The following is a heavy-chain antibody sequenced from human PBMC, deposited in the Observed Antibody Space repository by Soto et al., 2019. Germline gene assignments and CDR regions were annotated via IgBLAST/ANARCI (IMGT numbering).Heavy chain of an antibody. CDR2: ISGSGDST. J-gene: IGHJ6*02. CDR3: ARRGPGTYYGMDV. D-gene: IGHD6-13*01. Sequence: GGSLSLSCAASGFNFSSYAMSWVRQAPGKGLEWVSAISGSGDSTYYADSVKGRFTISRDNSKNTLYLQMNSLRAEDTAVYYCARRGPGTYYGMDVWGQGTTVTVSS. V-gene: IGHV3-23*01. CDR1: GFNFSSYA.